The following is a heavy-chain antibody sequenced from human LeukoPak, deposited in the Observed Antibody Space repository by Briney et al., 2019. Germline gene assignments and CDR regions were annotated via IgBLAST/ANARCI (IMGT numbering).Heavy chain of an antibody. CDR1: GGTFSTYA. D-gene: IGHD2-2*01. CDR3: ASVDCTTASCYGVGHYMDV. V-gene: IGHV1-69*06. CDR2: IIPIFGTA. Sequence: VASVKVSCKASGGTFSTYAFSWVRQAPGQGLEWMGGIIPIFGTANYAQKFQGRVTITADKSTSTVYMELSSLRSEDTAVYYCASVDCTTASCYGVGHYMDVWGKGTTVIVSS. J-gene: IGHJ6*03.